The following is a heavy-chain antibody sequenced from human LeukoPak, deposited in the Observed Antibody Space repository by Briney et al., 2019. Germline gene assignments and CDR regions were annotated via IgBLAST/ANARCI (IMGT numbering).Heavy chain of an antibody. D-gene: IGHD3-22*01. V-gene: IGHV1-8*01. CDR1: GYTFTTYD. J-gene: IGHJ4*02. Sequence: ASVKVSCKASGYTFTTYDITWVRQATGQGLEWMGWMNPNSGDTAYAQKFQGRVAMTRDTSISTTYMELSSLRSEDTAVYYCARGLGDYYDTSGYYYAVPAHWGQGTLVTVSS. CDR3: ARGLGDYYDTSGYYYAVPAH. CDR2: MNPNSGDT.